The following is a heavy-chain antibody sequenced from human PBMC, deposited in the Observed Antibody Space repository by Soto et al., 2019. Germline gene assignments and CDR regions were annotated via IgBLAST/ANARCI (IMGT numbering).Heavy chain of an antibody. CDR2: IYYSGST. J-gene: IGHJ6*02. CDR1: GGSISSGDDF. V-gene: IGHV4-30-4*01. Sequence: QVQLQESGPGLVKPSQTLSLTCTVSGGSISSGDDFWTWIRQPPGKGLEWIGYIYYSGSTYYNPSLKSRLTMSVDTSKNQFSQKLSSVTAADTAVYYCARDRAKWKDYYYYGMDVWGQGTTGTVSS. D-gene: IGHD1-20*01. CDR3: ARDRAKWKDYYYYGMDV.